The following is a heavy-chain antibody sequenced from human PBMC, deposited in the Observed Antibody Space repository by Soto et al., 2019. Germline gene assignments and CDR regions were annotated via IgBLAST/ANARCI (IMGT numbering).Heavy chain of an antibody. V-gene: IGHV4-39*01. CDR2: IYYSGST. CDR3: AGLDYSSWSDYHYYVMYV. Sequence: PEKLSHTKTVSGGSISSSSYYGGWIRQPTRKGLEWIGSIYYSGSTYYNPSLKSRVTISVDTSKNQFSLKLSSVTAAETAVYYCAGLDYSSWSDYHYYVMYVWSQGSTVT. D-gene: IGHD6-6*01. CDR1: GGSISSSSYY. J-gene: IGHJ6*02.